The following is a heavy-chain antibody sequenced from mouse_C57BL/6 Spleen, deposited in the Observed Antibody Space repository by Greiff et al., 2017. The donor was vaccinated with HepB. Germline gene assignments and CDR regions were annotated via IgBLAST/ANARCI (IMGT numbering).Heavy chain of an antibody. CDR1: GFTFSSYA. J-gene: IGHJ1*03. D-gene: IGHD2-3*01. Sequence: EVKLQESGGGLVKPGGSLKLSCAASGFTFSSYAMSWVRQTPEKRLEWVATISDGGSYTYYPDNVKGRFTISRDNAKNNLYLQMSHLKSEDTAMYSCARDRNSDGPDWYFDVWGTGTTVTVSS. V-gene: IGHV5-4*01. CDR3: ARDRNSDGPDWYFDV. CDR2: ISDGGSYT.